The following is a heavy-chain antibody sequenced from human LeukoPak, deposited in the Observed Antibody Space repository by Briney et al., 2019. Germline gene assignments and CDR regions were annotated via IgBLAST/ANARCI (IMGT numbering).Heavy chain of an antibody. D-gene: IGHD4-17*01. J-gene: IGHJ3*02. CDR2: ISSSSSYI. Sequence: GGSLRLSCAASGFTFSSYSMNWVRQAPGKGLEWVSSISSSSSYIYYADSVKGRFTISRDNAKNSLYLQMNSLRAEDTAVYYFASPSQWYPLRLYDYGAQDAFDIWGQGTMVTVSS. V-gene: IGHV3-21*01. CDR3: ASPSQWYPLRLYDYGAQDAFDI. CDR1: GFTFSSYS.